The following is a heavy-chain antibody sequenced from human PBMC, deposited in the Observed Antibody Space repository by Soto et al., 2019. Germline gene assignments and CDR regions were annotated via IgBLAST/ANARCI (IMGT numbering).Heavy chain of an antibody. V-gene: IGHV6-1*01. CDR1: GDSVSSNSAA. J-gene: IGHJ6*02. D-gene: IGHD3-10*01. Sequence: QSQTLSLTCAISGDSVSSNSAAWNWIRQSPSRGLEWLGRTYYRSKWYNDYAVSVKSRITINPDTSKNQFSLQLNSVTTEDTAVYYCARDRLYYYGSGSPHYYYGMDVWGQGTTVTVSS. CDR2: TYYRSKWYN. CDR3: ARDRLYYYGSGSPHYYYGMDV.